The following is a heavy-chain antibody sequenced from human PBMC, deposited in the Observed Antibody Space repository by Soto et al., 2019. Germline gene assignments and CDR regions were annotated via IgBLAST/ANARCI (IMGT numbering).Heavy chain of an antibody. CDR2: IYYSGST. CDR1: GGSISSYY. CDR3: ARLRWWFDP. V-gene: IGHV4-59*08. D-gene: IGHD4-17*01. J-gene: IGHJ5*02. Sequence: QVQLQESGPGLVKPSETLSLTCTVSGGSISSYYWSWIRQPPGKGLEWIGYIYYSGSTNYNPSLKSRVPISVDTSKNQFSLKRSSVTAADTAVYYCARLRWWFDPCGQGTLVTVSS.